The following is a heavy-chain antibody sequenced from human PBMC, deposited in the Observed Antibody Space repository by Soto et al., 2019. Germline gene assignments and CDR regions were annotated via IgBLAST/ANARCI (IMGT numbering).Heavy chain of an antibody. D-gene: IGHD1-26*01. CDR1: GVTFSSYS. CDR2: IIPIFGTA. V-gene: IGHV1-69*13. CDR3: ARDGGRHSGGIDY. J-gene: IGHJ4*02. Sequence: SVKVSCKASGVTFSSYSINWVRQAPGQGLEWMGEIIPIFGTANYAQKFQGRVTITADESTSTAYMELSSLRSEDTAVYYCARDGGRHSGGIDYWGQGTLVTVSS.